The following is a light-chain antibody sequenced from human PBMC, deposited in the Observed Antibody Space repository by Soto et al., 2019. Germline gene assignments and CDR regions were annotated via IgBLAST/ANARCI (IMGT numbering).Light chain of an antibody. CDR3: LQRSKWPLT. CDR2: DTS. J-gene: IGKJ4*01. CDR1: QSVSSY. Sequence: EIVLTQSPATLPLSPGERATLSCRASQSVSSYLAWYQQKPGQAPRLLIYDTSNRATGIPARFSGSGSGPDFTLTISSLEPEDFAVYYCLQRSKWPLTFGGGTKVEI. V-gene: IGKV3-11*01.